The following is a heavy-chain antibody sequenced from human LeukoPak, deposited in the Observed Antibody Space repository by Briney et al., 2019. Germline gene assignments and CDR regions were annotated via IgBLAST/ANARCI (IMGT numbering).Heavy chain of an antibody. Sequence: SETLSLTCTVSGGSISSYYWSWIRQPPGKGLEWIGSIYYSGSTYYNPSLKSRVTISVDTSKNQFSLKLSSVTAADTAVYYCARHTSAGIAAADAFDIWGQGTMVTVSS. J-gene: IGHJ3*02. D-gene: IGHD6-13*01. V-gene: IGHV4-39*01. CDR1: GGSISSYY. CDR3: ARHTSAGIAAADAFDI. CDR2: IYYSGST.